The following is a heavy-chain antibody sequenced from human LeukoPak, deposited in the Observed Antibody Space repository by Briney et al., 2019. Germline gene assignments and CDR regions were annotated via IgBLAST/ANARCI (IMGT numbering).Heavy chain of an antibody. D-gene: IGHD5-18*01. J-gene: IGHJ5*02. Sequence: SETLSLTCTVSGGSISSSPYYWGWIRQPPGKGLEWIGGIYYSGTTHYNPSLERRVTISVDTSKNQFSLKLASVTAADTAIYYCAKGAGGFSYYNWFDPWGQGTLVTVSS. CDR2: IYYSGTT. V-gene: IGHV4-39*07. CDR3: AKGAGGFSYYNWFDP. CDR1: GGSISSSPYY.